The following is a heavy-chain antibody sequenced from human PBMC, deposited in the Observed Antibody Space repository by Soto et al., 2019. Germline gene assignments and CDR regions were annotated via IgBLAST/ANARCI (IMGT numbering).Heavy chain of an antibody. CDR1: GYSFAGYW. J-gene: IGHJ4*02. D-gene: IGHD3-22*01. CDR2: IDPSDSQT. Sequence: GESLKIACKGSGYSFAGYWITWVRQKPGKGLEWMGRIDPSDSQTYYSPSFRGHVTISVTKSITTVFLQWSSLRASDTAMYYCARQIYDSDTGPNFQYYFDSWGQGTPVTVSS. V-gene: IGHV5-10-1*01. CDR3: ARQIYDSDTGPNFQYYFDS.